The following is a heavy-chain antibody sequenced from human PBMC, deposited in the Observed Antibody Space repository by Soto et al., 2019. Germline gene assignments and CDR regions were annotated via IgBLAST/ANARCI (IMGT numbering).Heavy chain of an antibody. CDR2: ISYDGINK. V-gene: IGHV3-30*03. CDR3: AREDFWSGYRPIDY. CDR1: GFTFRSYG. D-gene: IGHD3-3*01. Sequence: PGGSLRLSCVASGFTFRSYGMHWVRQAPGKGLEWVAVISYDGINKHYADSVKGRFTISRDNSKNTLYLQMNSLRAEDTAIYYCAREDFWSGYRPIDYWGQGTLVTVSS. J-gene: IGHJ4*02.